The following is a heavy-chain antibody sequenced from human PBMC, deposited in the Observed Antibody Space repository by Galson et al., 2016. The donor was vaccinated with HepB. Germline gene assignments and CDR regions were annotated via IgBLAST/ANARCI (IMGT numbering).Heavy chain of an antibody. V-gene: IGHV3-53*01. CDR1: GLTVRSNY. D-gene: IGHD2-8*02. CDR2: VYAGGNT. J-gene: IGHJ4*02. Sequence: SLRLSCAVTGLTVRSNYVGWCRHGPATGLEWVALVYAGGNTNYAASVKGRFTISRVESENAMSLQMGSLRREDTAVYYSVTYCTGGGCKVGHWGQGTLVTVSS. CDR3: VTYCTGGGCKVGH.